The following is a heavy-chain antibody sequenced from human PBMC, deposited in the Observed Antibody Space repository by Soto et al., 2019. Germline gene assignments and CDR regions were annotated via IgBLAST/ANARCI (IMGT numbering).Heavy chain of an antibody. Sequence: QVQLVESGGGVVQPGRSLRLSCAASGFTFSSYGMHWVRQAPGKGLEWVAVIWYDGSNKYYADSVKGRFTISRDNSKNTLYLQMNSLRAEDTAVYYCARDGYYGSGSYPYYYYGMDVWGQGTTVTVSS. CDR2: IWYDGSNK. CDR1: GFTFSSYG. D-gene: IGHD3-10*01. J-gene: IGHJ6*02. CDR3: ARDGYYGSGSYPYYYYGMDV. V-gene: IGHV3-33*01.